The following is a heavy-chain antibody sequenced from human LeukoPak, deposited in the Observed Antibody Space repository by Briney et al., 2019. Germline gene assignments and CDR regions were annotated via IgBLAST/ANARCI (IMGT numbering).Heavy chain of an antibody. J-gene: IGHJ6*02. V-gene: IGHV3-9*01. CDR3: ARSPHSSYSHGRDV. CDR2: ISWNSGSI. CDR1: GFTFGDYA. Sequence: PGGSLRLSCAASGFTFGDYAMQWVRKAPGKGLEWVSGISWNSGSIGYADSVKGRFTISRDNAKNSLYLQMNSLRAEDTALYYCARSPHSSYSHGRDVWGQGTTVTVPS.